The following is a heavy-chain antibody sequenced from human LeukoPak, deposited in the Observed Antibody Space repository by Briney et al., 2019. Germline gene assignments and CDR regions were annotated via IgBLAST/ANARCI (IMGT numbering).Heavy chain of an antibody. V-gene: IGHV4-39*07. J-gene: IGHJ6*04. Sequence: SETLSLTCTVSGGSINSSSYYWDWIRQPPGKGLEWIVSVYYTGSTYDNPSLKSRVTISVDTSKNQFSLKLSSVTAADTAVYYCARVGSTDVWGKGTTVTISS. CDR1: GGSINSSSYY. CDR2: VYYTGST. CDR3: ARVGSTDV.